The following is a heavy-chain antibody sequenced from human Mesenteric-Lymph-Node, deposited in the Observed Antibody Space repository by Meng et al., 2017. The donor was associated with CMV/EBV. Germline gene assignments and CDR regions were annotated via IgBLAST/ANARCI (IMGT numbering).Heavy chain of an antibody. CDR3: ARGSQRFPVGMDV. Sequence: GESLKISCAASGFTFSSYWMHWVRQAPGKGLVWVSRINSDGSVTSYADFVRGRFSISRDNAKNTLYLQMNSLRAEDTAVYYCARGSQRFPVGMDVWGQGTTVTVSS. J-gene: IGHJ6*02. D-gene: IGHD3-3*01. CDR2: INSDGSVT. V-gene: IGHV3-74*01. CDR1: GFTFSSYW.